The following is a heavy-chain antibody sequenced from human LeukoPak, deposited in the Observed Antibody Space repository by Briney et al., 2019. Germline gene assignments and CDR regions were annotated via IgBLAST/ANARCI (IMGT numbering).Heavy chain of an antibody. D-gene: IGHD6-19*01. V-gene: IGHV1-2*02. CDR2: INPNSGGT. CDR1: GYTFTGYY. CDR3: ASRSPDSSGWLY. J-gene: IGHJ4*02. Sequence: ASVKVSCKASGYTFTGYYMHWVRQAPGQGLEWMGWINPNSGGTKYAQEFQGRVTMTRDTSISTAYMELSRLRSDDTAVYYCASRSPDSSGWLYWGQGTLVTVSS.